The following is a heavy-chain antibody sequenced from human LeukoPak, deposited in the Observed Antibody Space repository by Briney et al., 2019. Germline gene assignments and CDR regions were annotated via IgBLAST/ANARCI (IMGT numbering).Heavy chain of an antibody. CDR1: GRSISSSSYY. Sequence: PSETLSLTCTVSGRSISSSSYYWGWLRQPPGTGLEWIESINYSGRTYYNPSLKSRVTISVDTSKNQFSLKLSSVTAADTAVYYCARQPYSSSVLYFDYWGQGTLVTVSS. J-gene: IGHJ4*02. V-gene: IGHV4-39*01. CDR3: ARQPYSSSVLYFDY. D-gene: IGHD6-19*01. CDR2: INYSGRT.